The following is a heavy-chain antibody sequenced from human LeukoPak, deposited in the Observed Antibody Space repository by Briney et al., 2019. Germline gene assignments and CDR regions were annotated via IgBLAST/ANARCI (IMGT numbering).Heavy chain of an antibody. CDR1: GGTFSSYA. Sequence: SVKVSCKASGGTFSSYAISWVRQAPGQGLEWMGGIIPIFGTANYAQKFQGRVTITADESTSTAYMELSSLRSEDTAVYYCATGVREWELLPVPPFDIWGQGTMVTVSS. CDR3: ATGVREWELLPVPPFDI. J-gene: IGHJ3*02. D-gene: IGHD1-26*01. V-gene: IGHV1-69*13. CDR2: IIPIFGTA.